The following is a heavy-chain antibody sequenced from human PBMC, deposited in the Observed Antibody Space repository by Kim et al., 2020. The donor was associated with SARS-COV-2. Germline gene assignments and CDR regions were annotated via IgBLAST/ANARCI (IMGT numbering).Heavy chain of an antibody. CDR1: GFRFSAYT. CDR2: ISYDSEYI. J-gene: IGHJ4*02. V-gene: IGHV3-21*01. D-gene: IGHD6-19*01. Sequence: GGSLRLSCVGSGFRFSAYTMTWVRQAPGKGLEWVSSISYDSEYIIYVDSVKGRFTVSRDNAKNSLYLQMNSLTGGDTAVYYCVRDDAIMAVTGTRSADWGQGTLVTVSS. CDR3: VRDDAIMAVTGTRSAD.